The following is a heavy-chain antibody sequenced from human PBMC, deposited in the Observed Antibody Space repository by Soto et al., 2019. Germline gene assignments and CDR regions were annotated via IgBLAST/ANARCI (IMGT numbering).Heavy chain of an antibody. Sequence: LRLSCAASGFTFSDYYMSWIRQAPGKGLEWVSYISSSSSYTNYADSVKGRFTISRDNSKNTLYLQMNSLRAEDTAVYYCARGRGQLAKRPPAFDIWGQGTMVTVSS. D-gene: IGHD6-13*01. CDR1: GFTFSDYY. CDR2: ISSSSSYT. V-gene: IGHV3-11*06. CDR3: ARGRGQLAKRPPAFDI. J-gene: IGHJ3*02.